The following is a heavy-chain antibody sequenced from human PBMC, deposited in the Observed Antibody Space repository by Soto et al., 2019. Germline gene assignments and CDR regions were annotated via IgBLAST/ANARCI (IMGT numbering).Heavy chain of an antibody. J-gene: IGHJ2*01. Sequence: QVQLVESGGGVVQPGRSLRLSCAASGFTFSSYAMHWVRQAPGKGLEWVAVISYDGSNKYYADSVKGRFTISRDSSRKTLYLQMNGLRAEDTAVYYWARVSAVLTFYWYFDLWGRGTLVTVSS. CDR1: GFTFSSYA. V-gene: IGHV3-30-3*01. CDR2: ISYDGSNK. D-gene: IGHD1-20*01. CDR3: ARVSAVLTFYWYFDL.